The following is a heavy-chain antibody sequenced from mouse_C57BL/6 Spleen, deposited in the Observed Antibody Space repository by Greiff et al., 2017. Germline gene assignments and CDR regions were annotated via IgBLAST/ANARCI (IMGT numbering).Heavy chain of an antibody. CDR3: ARGGDYGSSYEGYFDV. V-gene: IGHV1-81*01. Sequence: QVQLQQSGAELARPGASVKLSCKASGYTFTSYGISWVKQRTGQGLEWIGEIYPRSGNTYYNEKFKGKATLTADKSSSTAYMELRSLTSEDSAVYFCARGGDYGSSYEGYFDVWGTGTTVTVSS. J-gene: IGHJ1*03. CDR2: IYPRSGNT. CDR1: GYTFTSYG. D-gene: IGHD1-1*01.